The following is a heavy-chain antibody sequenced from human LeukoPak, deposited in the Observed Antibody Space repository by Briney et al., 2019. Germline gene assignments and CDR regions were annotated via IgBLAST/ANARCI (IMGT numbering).Heavy chain of an antibody. CDR1: GYTFTSYY. D-gene: IGHD6-19*01. Sequence: GASVKVSCKASGYTFTSYYMHWVRQAPGQGLEWMGIINPSGGSTSYAQKFQGRVTMTRDTSTSTVYMELSSLRSEDTAVYYCAGVAGTFNYFDYWGQGTLVTVSS. V-gene: IGHV1-46*01. CDR2: INPSGGST. CDR3: AGVAGTFNYFDY. J-gene: IGHJ4*02.